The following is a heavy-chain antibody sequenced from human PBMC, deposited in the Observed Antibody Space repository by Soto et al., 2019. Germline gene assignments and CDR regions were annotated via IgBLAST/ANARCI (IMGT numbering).Heavy chain of an antibody. V-gene: IGHV3-30*18. J-gene: IGHJ6*02. CDR1: GFAFSSYR. CDR3: AKDERYYDFWSGYYIYYYGMDV. D-gene: IGHD3-3*01. Sequence: PGGSLRLACAASGFAFSSYRMHWVRQAPGKGREWVAVISYDGSNKYYADSVKGRFTISRDNSKNTLYLQMNSLRAEDTAVYYCAKDERYYDFWSGYYIYYYGMDVWGQGTTVTVSS. CDR2: ISYDGSNK.